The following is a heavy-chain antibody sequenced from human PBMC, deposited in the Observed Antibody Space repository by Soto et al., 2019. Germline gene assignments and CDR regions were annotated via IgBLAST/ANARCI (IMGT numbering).Heavy chain of an antibody. D-gene: IGHD1-1*01. J-gene: IGHJ4*02. CDR3: AHRAGLQGNWDGGYFDY. Sequence: SGPTLVNPTQTLTLTCTFSGFSLSTSGVGVGWIRQPPGKALEWLAFIYWDDDKRYSPSLRSRLTITKDTSRNQVLLTMTHMDPVDTGLYFCAHRAGLQGNWDGGYFDYWGLGTLVTVPS. CDR2: IYWDDDK. V-gene: IGHV2-5*02. CDR1: GFSLSTSGVG.